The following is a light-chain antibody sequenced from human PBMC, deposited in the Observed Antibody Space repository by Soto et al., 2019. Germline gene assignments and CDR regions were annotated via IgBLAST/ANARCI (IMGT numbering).Light chain of an antibody. CDR3: QQYGSSPRT. CDR2: GAS. CDR1: QSVSSSY. V-gene: IGKV3-20*01. J-gene: IGKJ1*01. Sequence: ELVLTQSPGTLSLSPGERATLSCRASQSVSSSYLAWYQQKPGQAPRLLIYGASSRATGIPDRFSGNGSGTDFTLTISRLEPEDFAVYYCQQYGSSPRTFGQGTKVDIK.